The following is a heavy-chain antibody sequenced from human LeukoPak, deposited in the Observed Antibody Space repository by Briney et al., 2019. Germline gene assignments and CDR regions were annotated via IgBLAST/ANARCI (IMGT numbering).Heavy chain of an antibody. Sequence: SVKVSCKASGGTFSGYAISWVRQAPGQGLEWMGGIIPIFGTTNYAQNFQGRVTITADKSTSTAYMELSSLRSEDTAVYYCATRYCSGGSCYSGGDYGMDVWANGTTVTVSS. CDR2: IIPIFGTT. V-gene: IGHV1-69*06. CDR1: GGTFSGYA. D-gene: IGHD2-15*01. CDR3: ATRYCSGGSCYSGGDYGMDV. J-gene: IGHJ6*04.